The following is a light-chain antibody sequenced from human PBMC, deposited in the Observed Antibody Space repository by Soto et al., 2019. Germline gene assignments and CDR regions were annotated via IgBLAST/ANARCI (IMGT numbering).Light chain of an antibody. CDR3: CSYAGSSTYWV. CDR1: RSDVGSYNL. CDR2: EGS. V-gene: IGLV2-23*01. J-gene: IGLJ3*02. Sequence: QSALTQPASVSGSPGQSITISCTCTRSDVGSYNLVSWYQQHPGKAPKLMIYEGSKRPSGVSNRFSGSKSGNTASLTISGLQAEDEADYYCCSYAGSSTYWVFGGGTKLTVL.